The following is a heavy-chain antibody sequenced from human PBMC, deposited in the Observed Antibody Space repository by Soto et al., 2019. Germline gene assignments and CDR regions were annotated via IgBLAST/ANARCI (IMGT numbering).Heavy chain of an antibody. J-gene: IGHJ4*02. CDR1: GYTFTGYY. Sequence: ASVKVSCKASGYTFTGYYIHWVRQAPGQGLEWMGWINPNSGGTNYAQKFQGWVTMTRDTSISTAYMELSRLRSDDTAVYYCARDLGYCSNGVCYNTYYFAYWGQGTLVTVSS. D-gene: IGHD2-8*01. CDR2: INPNSGGT. V-gene: IGHV1-2*04. CDR3: ARDLGYCSNGVCYNTYYFAY.